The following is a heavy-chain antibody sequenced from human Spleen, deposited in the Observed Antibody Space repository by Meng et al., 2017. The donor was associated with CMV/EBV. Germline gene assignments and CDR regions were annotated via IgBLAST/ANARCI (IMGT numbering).Heavy chain of an antibody. D-gene: IGHD4-23*01. CDR1: GYTFTSYD. CDR3: AREGTVVTPGFLDV. CDR2: MNPNSGNT. V-gene: IGHV1-8*01. J-gene: IGHJ6*02. Sequence: ASVKVSCKASGYTFTSYDINWVRQATGQGLEWMGWMNPNSGNTGYAQKFQGRVTMTRNTSISTAYMELRSLRSDDTAVYYCAREGTVVTPGFLDVWGQGTTVTVSS.